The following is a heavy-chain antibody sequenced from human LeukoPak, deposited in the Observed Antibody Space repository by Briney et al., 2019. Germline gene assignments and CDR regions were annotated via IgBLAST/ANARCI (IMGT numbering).Heavy chain of an antibody. CDR3: AKDRRGHNWFDP. J-gene: IGHJ5*02. CDR1: GFTFDDYA. CDR2: ISWNSGSI. V-gene: IGHV3-9*01. Sequence: GRSLRLSCAASGFTFDDYAMHWVRQAPGKGLEWVSGISWNSGSIGYADSVKGRFTISRDNSKNTLYLQMNSLRAEDTAVYYCAKDRRGHNWFDPWGQGTLVTVSS.